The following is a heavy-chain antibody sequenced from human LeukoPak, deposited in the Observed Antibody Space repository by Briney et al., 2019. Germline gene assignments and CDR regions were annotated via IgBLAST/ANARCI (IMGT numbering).Heavy chain of an antibody. CDR2: INHSGST. CDR3: ASSVDIVVVPAATPSNFDY. J-gene: IGHJ4*02. V-gene: IGHV4-34*01. Sequence: SSETLSLTCAVSGGSFSGYYWSWIRQPPGQGLEWIGEINHSGSTNYNPSLKSRVTISVDTSKNQFSLKLTSVTAADTAVYYCASSVDIVVVPAATPSNFDYWGQGTLVTVSS. D-gene: IGHD2-2*03. CDR1: GGSFSGYY.